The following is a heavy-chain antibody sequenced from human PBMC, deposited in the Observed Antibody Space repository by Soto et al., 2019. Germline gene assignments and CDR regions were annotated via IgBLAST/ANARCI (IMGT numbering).Heavy chain of an antibody. CDR1: GFTFSSYS. D-gene: IGHD5-18*01. CDR3: ARDAVDTAMVAYYFDY. Sequence: GGSLRLSCAASGFTFSSYSMNWVRQAPGKGLEWVSYISSSSTIYYADSVKGRFTISRDNAKNSLYLQMNSLRDEDTAVYYCARDAVDTAMVAYYFDYWGQGTLVTVSS. V-gene: IGHV3-48*02. CDR2: ISSSSTI. J-gene: IGHJ4*02.